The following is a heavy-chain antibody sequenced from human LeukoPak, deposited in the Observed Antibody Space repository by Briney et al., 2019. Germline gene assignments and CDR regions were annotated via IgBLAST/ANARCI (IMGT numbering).Heavy chain of an antibody. V-gene: IGHV3-21*01. Sequence: GGSLRLSCAASGFTVSSFAMSWVRQAPGKGLEWVSSISSSTSYIYYADSVKGRFTISKDNAKNSLYLQMNGLRVEDTAVYYCTRRLDDWGQGTLVTVSS. J-gene: IGHJ4*02. D-gene: IGHD3-16*01. CDR3: TRRLDD. CDR2: ISSSTSYI. CDR1: GFTVSSFA.